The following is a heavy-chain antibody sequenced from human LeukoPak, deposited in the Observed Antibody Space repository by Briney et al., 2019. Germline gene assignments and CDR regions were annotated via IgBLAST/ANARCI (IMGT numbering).Heavy chain of an antibody. CDR1: GFTSSDYW. J-gene: IGHJ4*02. V-gene: IGHV3-7*01. CDR3: ARKVGDY. CDR2: INQDASVS. D-gene: IGHD3-16*01. Sequence: PGGSLRLSCAASGFTSSDYWMSWVRQAPGQGLEWVANINQDASVSHYIDSVKGRFTISRDNAKNSLFLQMNRLRAEDTALYYCARKVGDYWGQGTLVTVSS.